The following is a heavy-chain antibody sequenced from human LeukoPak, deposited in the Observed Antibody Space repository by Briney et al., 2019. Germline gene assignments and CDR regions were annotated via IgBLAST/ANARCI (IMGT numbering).Heavy chain of an antibody. Sequence: SETLSLTCTVSGGSISSYYWSWIRQPQGKGLEWIGYIYYSGSTNYNPSLKSRVTISVDTSKNQFSLKLSSVTAADTAVYYCASSRWYYYMDVWGKGTTVTVSS. CDR3: ASSRWYYYMDV. CDR1: GGSISSYY. D-gene: IGHD2-15*01. J-gene: IGHJ6*03. V-gene: IGHV4-59*01. CDR2: IYYSGST.